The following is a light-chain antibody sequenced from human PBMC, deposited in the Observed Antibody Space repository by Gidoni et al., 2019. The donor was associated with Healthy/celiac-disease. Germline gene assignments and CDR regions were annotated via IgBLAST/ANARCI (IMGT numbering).Light chain of an antibody. CDR2: LGS. Sequence: DVVMTQSPLSLPVTPGEPASISRRSSQSLLQSNRYHYLDWYLQKPVQSPQLLIYLGSTRASGVPLRFSGSGSGPDFTLKTSIVEAEDVGVYHCMQALQPPVTFGPGPKVDIK. CDR3: MQALQPPVT. V-gene: IGKV2-28*01. J-gene: IGKJ3*01. CDR1: QSLLQSNRYHY.